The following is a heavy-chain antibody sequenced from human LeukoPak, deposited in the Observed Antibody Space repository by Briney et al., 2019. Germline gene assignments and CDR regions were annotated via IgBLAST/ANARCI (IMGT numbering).Heavy chain of an antibody. Sequence: GASVKVSCKASGYTFTGYYMHWVRQAPGQGPEWMGRINPNSGGTNYAQKFQGRVTMTRDTSISTAYMELSRLRSDDTAVYYCARDSRYCSSTSCRLDPWGQGTLVTVSS. CDR2: INPNSGGT. J-gene: IGHJ5*02. D-gene: IGHD2-2*01. V-gene: IGHV1-2*06. CDR1: GYTFTGYY. CDR3: ARDSRYCSSTSCRLDP.